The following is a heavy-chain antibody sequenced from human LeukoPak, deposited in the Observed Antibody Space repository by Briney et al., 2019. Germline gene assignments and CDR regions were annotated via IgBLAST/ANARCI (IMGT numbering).Heavy chain of an antibody. D-gene: IGHD6-19*01. CDR1: GYTFTGYY. V-gene: IGHV1-2*02. J-gene: IGHJ4*02. CDR3: ARDSDYSSGWYGPFDY. CDR2: INPNSGDT. Sequence: ASVKVSCKASGYTFTGYYIHWVRQAPGQGLEWMGWINPNSGDTNYAQMFEGRVTMTRDTSITTAYMDMSSLRSEDMAVYYCARDSDYSSGWYGPFDYWGQGTLVTVSS.